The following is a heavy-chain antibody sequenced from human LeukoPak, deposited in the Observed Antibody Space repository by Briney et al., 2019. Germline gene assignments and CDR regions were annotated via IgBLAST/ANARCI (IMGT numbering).Heavy chain of an antibody. D-gene: IGHD1-26*01. CDR1: GYTFTSYY. Sequence: ASVKVSCKASGYTFTSYYMHWVRQAPGQGLEWMGIINPTGGSTTYAQKFQGRVTMTSDTSISTAYMELSRLRSDDTAVYYCARDVGRGSFDPWGQGTLVTVSS. J-gene: IGHJ5*02. CDR2: INPTGGST. CDR3: ARDVGRGSFDP. V-gene: IGHV1-46*01.